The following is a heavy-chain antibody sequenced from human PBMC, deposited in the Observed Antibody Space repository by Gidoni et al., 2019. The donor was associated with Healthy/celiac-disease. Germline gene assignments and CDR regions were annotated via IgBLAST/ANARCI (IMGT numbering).Heavy chain of an antibody. J-gene: IGHJ4*02. CDR3: ARDCSSTSCYGGGIDY. Sequence: QVQLQDSGPGLVKPSQTLSLTCTVSGGSISSGSYYWSWIRQPAGKGLEWIGRIYTSGSTNYTPSLKSRVTISVDTSKNQFSLKLSSVTAADTAVYYCARDCSSTSCYGGGIDYWGQGTLVTVSS. CDR1: GGSISSGSYY. V-gene: IGHV4-61*02. D-gene: IGHD2-2*01. CDR2: IYTSGST.